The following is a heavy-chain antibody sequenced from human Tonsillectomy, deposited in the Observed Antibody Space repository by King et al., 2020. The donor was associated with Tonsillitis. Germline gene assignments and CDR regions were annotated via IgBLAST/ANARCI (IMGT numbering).Heavy chain of an antibody. CDR3: ARRGPDTGDAFDI. J-gene: IGHJ3*02. V-gene: IGHV5-10-1*03. CDR1: GYSFTSYW. CDR2: IDPSDSYT. Sequence: EVQLVASGAEVKKPGASLKISCKDSGYSFTSYWINWVRQMPGKGLEWMGRIDPSDSYTNYSPSFQGHVTISSDKSISTAYLQWSSLKASDTAMYYCARRGPDTGDAFDIWGQGTMVTVSS. D-gene: IGHD2-8*02.